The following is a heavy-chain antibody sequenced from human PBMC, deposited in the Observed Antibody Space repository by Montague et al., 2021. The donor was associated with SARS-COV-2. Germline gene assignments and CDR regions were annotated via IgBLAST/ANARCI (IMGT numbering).Heavy chain of an antibody. CDR2: FYYSGST. J-gene: IGHJ6*02. CDR3: ARVYYDISAMDV. V-gene: IGHV4-61*01. D-gene: IGHD3-9*01. Sequence: SETLSLTCTVSGGSVSSDSYYWSWIRQPPGKGLEWFGYFYYSGSTNYTPSLKSRVTISVDTSKNQFALKMTSVTAAATAVYFCARVYYDISAMDVWGQGTTATVSS. CDR1: GGSVSSDSYY.